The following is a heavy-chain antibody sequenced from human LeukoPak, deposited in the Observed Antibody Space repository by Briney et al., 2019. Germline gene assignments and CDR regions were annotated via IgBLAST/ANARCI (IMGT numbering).Heavy chain of an antibody. V-gene: IGHV4-61*02. CDR1: GGSISSGSYY. Sequence: PSETLSLTCTVSGGSISSGSYYWSWIRQPAGKGLEWIGRIYTSGSTNYNPSLKSRVTISVDMSKSQFSLKLSSVTAADTAVYYCARESKYYYGSGSYRSIDYWGQGTLVTVSS. D-gene: IGHD3-10*01. J-gene: IGHJ4*02. CDR3: ARESKYYYGSGSYRSIDY. CDR2: IYTSGST.